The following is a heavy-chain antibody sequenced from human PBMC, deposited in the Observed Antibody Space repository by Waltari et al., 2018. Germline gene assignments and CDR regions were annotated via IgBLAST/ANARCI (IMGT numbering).Heavy chain of an antibody. CDR3: ASGGEWPEGY. V-gene: IGHV4-39*07. D-gene: IGHD2-21*01. J-gene: IGHJ4*02. CDR2: IYYSGST. CDR1: GGSISSSSYY. Sequence: QLQLQESGPGLVKPSETLSLTCTVSGGSISSSSYYWGWIRQPPGKGLEWIGSIYYSGSTHYTPALKSTVTISVDTSKIQFSLKLSSVTAADTAVYYGASGGEWPEGYWGQGTLVTVSS.